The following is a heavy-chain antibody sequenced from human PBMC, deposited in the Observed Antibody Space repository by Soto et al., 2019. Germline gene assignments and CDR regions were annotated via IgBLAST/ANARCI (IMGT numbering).Heavy chain of an antibody. CDR3: ATSYGNAWYTY. CDR1: GGSMSGLY. V-gene: IGHV4-59*11. CDR2: IYYSGYT. Sequence: SETLSLTCTVSGGSMSGLYWSWIRQPPGKGLECIGFIYYSGYTNYNPSLKSRVTMSVDTSKNHFSLQLTSVTAADTAVYYCATSYGNAWYTYWGQGTQVTVSS. D-gene: IGHD3-10*01. J-gene: IGHJ4*02.